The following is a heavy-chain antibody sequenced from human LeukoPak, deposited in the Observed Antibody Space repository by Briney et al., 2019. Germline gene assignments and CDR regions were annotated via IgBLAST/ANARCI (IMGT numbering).Heavy chain of an antibody. V-gene: IGHV4-4*02. Sequence: PSETLSLTCAVSGGSISSSNWWSWVRQPPGKGLEWIGEIYHSGSTNYNPSLKSRVTISVDKSKNQFSLKLSSVTAADTAVYYCARTGLYSYGYNYFDYWGQGTLVTVSS. CDR3: ARTGLYSYGYNYFDY. CDR1: GGSISSSNW. CDR2: IYHSGST. D-gene: IGHD5-18*01. J-gene: IGHJ4*02.